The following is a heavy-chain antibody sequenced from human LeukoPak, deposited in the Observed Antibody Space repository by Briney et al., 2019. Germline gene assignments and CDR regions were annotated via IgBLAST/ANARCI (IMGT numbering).Heavy chain of an antibody. V-gene: IGHV4-31*03. CDR2: IYYSGST. CDR1: GGSISSGGYY. CDR3: AGSYYDFWSDAYYFDY. J-gene: IGHJ4*02. D-gene: IGHD3-3*01. Sequence: SETLSLTCTVSGGSISSGGYYWSWIRQHPGKGLEWIGYIYYSGSTYCNPSLKSRVTISVDTSKNQFSLKLSSVTAADTAVYYCAGSYYDFWSDAYYFDYWGQGTLVTVSS.